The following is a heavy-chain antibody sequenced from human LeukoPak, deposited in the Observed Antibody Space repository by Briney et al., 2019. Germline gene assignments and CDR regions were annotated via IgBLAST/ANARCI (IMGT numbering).Heavy chain of an antibody. CDR1: AFTFSSYG. Sequence: GGSLRLSCAASAFTFSSYGMHWVRQAPGKGLEWVAVIWYDGSNKYYADSVKGRFTISRDNSKHTLYLQMNSLRAEDTAVYYCARGFDDFWSGYESGYMDVWGKGTTVTVSS. D-gene: IGHD3-3*01. CDR3: ARGFDDFWSGYESGYMDV. V-gene: IGHV3-33*01. CDR2: IWYDGSNK. J-gene: IGHJ6*03.